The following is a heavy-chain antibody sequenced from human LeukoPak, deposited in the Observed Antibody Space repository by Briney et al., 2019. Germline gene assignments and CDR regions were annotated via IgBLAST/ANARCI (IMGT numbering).Heavy chain of an antibody. CDR3: ARERLGTGNLASGNY. D-gene: IGHD1-14*01. Sequence: SETLSLTCIVSGGSISSGDYYWSWIRQPPGKGLEWIGYIYYSGSTYYNPSLKSRVTISVDTSKNQFSLKLSSVTAADTAVYYCARERLGTGNLASGNYWGQGTLVTVSS. J-gene: IGHJ4*02. V-gene: IGHV4-30-4*01. CDR1: GGSISSGDYY. CDR2: IYYSGST.